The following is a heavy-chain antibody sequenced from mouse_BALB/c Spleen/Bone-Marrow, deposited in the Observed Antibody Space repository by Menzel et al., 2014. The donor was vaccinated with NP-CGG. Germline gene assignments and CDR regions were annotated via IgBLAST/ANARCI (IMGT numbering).Heavy chain of an antibody. D-gene: IGHD1-1*01. V-gene: IGHV5-6-3*01. Sequence: EVKLMESGGGLVQPGGSLKLSCAASRFTFSSYGMSWVRQTPDKSLELVATINSNGGSTYYPDSVKGRFTISRDNAKNTLYLQMSSLKSEDTAMYYCARDRYYGYAMDYWGQGTSVTVSS. CDR3: ARDRYYGYAMDY. CDR1: RFTFSSYG. J-gene: IGHJ4*01. CDR2: INSNGGST.